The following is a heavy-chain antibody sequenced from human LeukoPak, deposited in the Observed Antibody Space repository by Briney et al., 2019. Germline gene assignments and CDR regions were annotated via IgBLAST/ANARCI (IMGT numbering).Heavy chain of an antibody. V-gene: IGHV3-11*04. CDR3: ASTGSIYYDSSGYPDY. J-gene: IGHJ4*02. Sequence: GGSLRLSCAASGFTFSDYYMSWIRQAPGKGLEWVSYISSSGSTIYYADSVKGRFTISRDNAKNSLYLQMNSLRAEDTAVYYCASTGSIYYDSSGYPDYWGQGTLVTVSS. CDR2: ISSSGSTI. D-gene: IGHD3-22*01. CDR1: GFTFSDYY.